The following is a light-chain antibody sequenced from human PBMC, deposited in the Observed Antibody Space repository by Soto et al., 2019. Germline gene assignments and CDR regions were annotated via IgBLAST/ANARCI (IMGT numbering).Light chain of an antibody. CDR3: QRYGSSPPFT. V-gene: IGKV3-20*01. CDR1: QRVSSSY. Sequence: EMVLTQSPGTLSLSPGERATLSCRASQRVSSSYLAWYQQKPGQAPRLLIYGASTRATGSPDRFSGSGSGTDFTLTISRLEPEDFAVYFCQRYGSSPPFTFGQGTKVEI. J-gene: IGKJ2*01. CDR2: GAS.